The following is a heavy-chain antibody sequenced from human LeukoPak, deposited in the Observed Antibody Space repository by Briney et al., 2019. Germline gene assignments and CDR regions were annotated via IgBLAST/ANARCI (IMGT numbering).Heavy chain of an antibody. Sequence: GGSLRLSCAASGFTFSSYVMSWVRQAPGKGLEWVSAISGSDDSTYYADSVKGRFTISRDNSKNTLYLQMNSLRAEDTAVYYCAKGYGWEASYYYYYMDVWGKGTTVTISS. J-gene: IGHJ6*03. CDR1: GFTFSSYV. CDR3: AKGYGWEASYYYYYMDV. D-gene: IGHD1-26*01. V-gene: IGHV3-23*01. CDR2: ISGSDDST.